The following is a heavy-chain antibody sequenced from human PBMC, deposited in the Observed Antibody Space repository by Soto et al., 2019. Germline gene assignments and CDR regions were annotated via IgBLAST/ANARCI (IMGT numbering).Heavy chain of an antibody. Sequence: ASVKVSCKASGYTFTSYGISWVRQAPGQGLEWMGWISAYNGNTNYAQKLQGRVTMTTDTSTSTAYMELRSLRSDDTAVYYCAGGIRLDFLYYYYGMDVWGQGTTVTVSS. CDR2: ISAYNGNT. D-gene: IGHD3-16*01. CDR1: GYTFTSYG. V-gene: IGHV1-18*01. J-gene: IGHJ6*02. CDR3: AGGIRLDFLYYYYGMDV.